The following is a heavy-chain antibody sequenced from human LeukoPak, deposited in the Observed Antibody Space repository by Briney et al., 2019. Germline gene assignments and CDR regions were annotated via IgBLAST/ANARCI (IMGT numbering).Heavy chain of an antibody. Sequence: GASVKVSCKASGYTFTSYGISWVRQAPGQGLEWMGWISAYNGNTNYAQKFQGRVTITTDESTSTAYMELSSLRSEDTAVYYCARGRTHYYDSSGYYLKLDYWGQGTLVTVSS. J-gene: IGHJ4*02. CDR1: GYTFTSYG. D-gene: IGHD3-22*01. CDR2: ISAYNGNT. V-gene: IGHV1-18*01. CDR3: ARGRTHYYDSSGYYLKLDY.